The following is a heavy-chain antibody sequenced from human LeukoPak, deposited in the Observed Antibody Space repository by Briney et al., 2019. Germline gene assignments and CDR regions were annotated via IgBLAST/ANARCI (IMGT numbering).Heavy chain of an antibody. CDR1: GFTFSSYA. V-gene: IGHV3-23*01. CDR2: ITGGGGST. Sequence: GGSLRLSCTASGFTFSSYAMSWVRQAPGKGLEWVSSITGGGGSTYYADSVKGRFTISRDNSKKTLYLQMNFLRAEDSAVYYCAKTSGYPYYFDSWGQGTLVTVSS. D-gene: IGHD3-22*01. CDR3: AKTSGYPYYFDS. J-gene: IGHJ4*02.